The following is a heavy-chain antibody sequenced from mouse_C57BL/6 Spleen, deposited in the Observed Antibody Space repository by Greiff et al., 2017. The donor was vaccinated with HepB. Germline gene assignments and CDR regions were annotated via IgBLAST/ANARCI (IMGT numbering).Heavy chain of an antibody. CDR3: ARGPYYYGSSLYYFDD. CDR1: GYSITSGYY. CDR2: ISYDGSN. J-gene: IGHJ2*01. Sequence: EVKLVESGPGLVKPSQSLSLTCSVTGYSITSGYYWNWIRQFPGNKLEWMGYISYDGSNNYNPSLKNRISITRDTSKNQFFLKLNSVTTEDTATYYCARGPYYYGSSLYYFDDWGQGTTLTVSS. V-gene: IGHV3-6*01. D-gene: IGHD1-1*01.